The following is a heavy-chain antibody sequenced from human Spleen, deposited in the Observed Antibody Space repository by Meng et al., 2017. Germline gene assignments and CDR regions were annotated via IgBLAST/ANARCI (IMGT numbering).Heavy chain of an antibody. CDR2: VDQSGSA. CDR3: ARQEGAFDY. V-gene: IGHV4-34*01. Sequence: QVRLEQWGEGLLKPSDILSLTCAVYGGSFSDYSWGWIRQSPGKGLEWIAEVDQSGSAKYNPALRSRITISADTSKNQFSLQLNSVTPEDTAVYYCARQEGAFDYWGQGTLVTVSS. J-gene: IGHJ4*02. CDR1: GGSFSDYS. D-gene: IGHD3-16*01.